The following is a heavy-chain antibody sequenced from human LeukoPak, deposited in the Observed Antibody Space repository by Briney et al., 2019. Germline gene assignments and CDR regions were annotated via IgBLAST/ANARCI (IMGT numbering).Heavy chain of an antibody. V-gene: IGHV1-18*01. J-gene: IGHJ4*02. D-gene: IGHD1-26*01. CDR1: GHTFTNYG. CDR2: VSVYNDNT. CDR3: AVGSGSADFDF. Sequence: ASVKVSCKAPGHTFTNYGVNWVRQAPGQGLEWVGGVSVYNDNTNYAQNFQGRVTMTTDTSTNTAYMELRSLRSDDTAVYYCAVGSGSADFDFWGQGTLVTVSS.